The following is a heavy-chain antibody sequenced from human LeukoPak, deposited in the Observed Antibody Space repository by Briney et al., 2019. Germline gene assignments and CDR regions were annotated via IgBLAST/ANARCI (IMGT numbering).Heavy chain of an antibody. CDR1: GFTVSSNY. CDR3: ARDGTVTTKTSYFDL. J-gene: IGHJ2*01. CDR2: IYSGGST. V-gene: IGHV3-66*01. Sequence: GGSLRLSCAASGFTVSSNYMSWVRQAPGKGLEWVSVIYSGGSTYYADSVKGRFTISRDNSKNTLYLQMNSLRAEDTAVYYCARDGTVTTKTSYFDLWGRGTLVTVSS. D-gene: IGHD4-17*01.